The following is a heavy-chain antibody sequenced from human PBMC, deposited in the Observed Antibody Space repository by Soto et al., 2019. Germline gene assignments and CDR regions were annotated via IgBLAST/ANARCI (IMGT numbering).Heavy chain of an antibody. D-gene: IGHD1-26*01. CDR3: ARDLFDSGSYPDNWFDP. V-gene: IGHV1-18*04. Sequence: ASLKVSCKTSGYTFTSYGISWLRQATGQGLEWMGWISAYNGNTNYAQKLQGRVTMTTDTSTSTAYMELRSLRSDDTAVYYCARDLFDSGSYPDNWFDPWGQGTLVTVSS. J-gene: IGHJ5*02. CDR1: GYTFTSYG. CDR2: ISAYNGNT.